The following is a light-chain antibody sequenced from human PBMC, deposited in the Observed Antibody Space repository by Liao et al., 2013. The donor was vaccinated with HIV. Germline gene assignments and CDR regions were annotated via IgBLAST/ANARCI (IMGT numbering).Light chain of an antibody. Sequence: SYEVTQPPSVSVSPGQTASIPCSGDRLGDKYTCWYQQKPGQSPVLVIYQDSKRPSGIPERFSASNSGNTATLTITGTQATDEADYYCQVWDSSINFVFGTGTKVTVL. CDR3: QVWDSSINFV. J-gene: IGLJ1*01. CDR2: QDS. V-gene: IGLV3-1*01. CDR1: RLGDKY.